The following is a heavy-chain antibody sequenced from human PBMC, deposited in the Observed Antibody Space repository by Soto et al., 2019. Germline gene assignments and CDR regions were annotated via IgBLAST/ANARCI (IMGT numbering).Heavy chain of an antibody. V-gene: IGHV4-31*03. CDR2: IYYSGTT. CDR1: GGSISGGAYY. Sequence: PSETLSLTCTVSGGSISGGAYYWTWIRHHPGKGLEWIGYIYYSGTTYYNPSLKSRVSMSLDTSKNQFSLRLSSVTAADTAVYYCARDFGYSYGYVGYFDYWGQGTLVTVSS. J-gene: IGHJ4*02. D-gene: IGHD5-18*01. CDR3: ARDFGYSYGYVGYFDY.